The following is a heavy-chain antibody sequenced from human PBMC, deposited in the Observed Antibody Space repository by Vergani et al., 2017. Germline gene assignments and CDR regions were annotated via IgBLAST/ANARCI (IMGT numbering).Heavy chain of an antibody. CDR3: ARYCSGGSCSLDY. J-gene: IGHJ4*02. CDR1: GFTFSSYS. CDR2: ISSSSSYI. V-gene: IGHV3-21*01. D-gene: IGHD2-15*01. Sequence: EVQLVESGGGLVKPGGSLRLSCAASGFTFSSYSMNWVRQAPGKGLEWVSSISSSSSYINYADSVKGRFTISRDNAKNSLYLQMNSLRAEDTAVYYCARYCSGGSCSLDYWGQGTLVTVSS.